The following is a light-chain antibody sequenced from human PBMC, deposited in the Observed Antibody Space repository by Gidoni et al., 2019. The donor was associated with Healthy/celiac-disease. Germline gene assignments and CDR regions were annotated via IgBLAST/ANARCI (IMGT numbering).Light chain of an antibody. J-gene: IGKJ1*01. V-gene: IGKV2-28*01. CDR3: MQAQQTPLT. Sequence: IVMTQSPLSLPVTPGEPASISCRSSQSLLHSNGYNYLDWYLQKPGQSPQLLIYLGSNRASGVPDRFSGSGSGTDFTLKISRVEAEDVGVYYCMQAQQTPLTFGQGTKVEIK. CDR1: QSLLHSNGYNY. CDR2: LGS.